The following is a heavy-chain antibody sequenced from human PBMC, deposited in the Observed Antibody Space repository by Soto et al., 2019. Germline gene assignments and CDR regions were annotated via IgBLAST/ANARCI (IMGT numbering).Heavy chain of an antibody. D-gene: IGHD4-17*01. V-gene: IGHV3-23*04. CDR2: ISSSGDIP. CDR3: AKVNSIVGDGDHDY. CDR1: GFTFTTYA. J-gene: IGHJ4*02. Sequence: EVQLVESGGGLVQAGGSLRLSCAASGFTFTTYAMSWIRQPLGKGLEWVSGISSSGDIPYYADSVKARFTISRDQSKKTEYLQMNSLRAEDTALYYCAKVNSIVGDGDHDYWGQGTLVSVSS.